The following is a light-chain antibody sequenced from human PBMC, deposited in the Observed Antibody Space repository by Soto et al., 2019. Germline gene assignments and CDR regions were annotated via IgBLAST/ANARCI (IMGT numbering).Light chain of an antibody. CDR1: QSVSSY. CDR2: DAS. V-gene: IGKV3-11*01. CDR3: QQRSNWPPT. J-gene: IGKJ1*01. Sequence: EIVLTQSPATLSLSPGERATLSWRASQSVSSYLAWYQQKPGQAPRLLIYDASNRATGIPARYSGSGSGTDFTPTISSLEPEDFAVYYCQQRSNWPPTSGQGTKVEIK.